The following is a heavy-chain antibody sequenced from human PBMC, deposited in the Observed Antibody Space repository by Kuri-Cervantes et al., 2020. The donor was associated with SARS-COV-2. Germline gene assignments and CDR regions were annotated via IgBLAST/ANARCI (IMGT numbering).Heavy chain of an antibody. Sequence: ASVKVSCKASGYTFTGYYMHWVRQAPGQGPEWMGWINPNSGGTNYAQKFQGRVTMTRDTSISTAYMELSRLRSDDTAVYYCAREGIAVAGTFDWGQGTLVTVSS. CDR3: AREGIAVAGTFD. D-gene: IGHD6-19*01. CDR2: INPNSGGT. V-gene: IGHV1-2*02. CDR1: GYTFTGYY. J-gene: IGHJ4*02.